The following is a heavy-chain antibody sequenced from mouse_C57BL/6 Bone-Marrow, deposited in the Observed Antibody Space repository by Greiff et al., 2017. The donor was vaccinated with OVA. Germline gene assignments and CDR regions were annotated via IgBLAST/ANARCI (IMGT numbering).Heavy chain of an antibody. Sequence: EVQGVESGGDLVKPGGSLKLSCAASGFTFSSYGMSWVRQTPDKRLEWVATISSGGSYTYYPDSVTGRFTISRDNAKNTLYLQMSSLKSEDTAMDYCARHYYGSSYYWGQGTTLTVSS. CDR3: ARHYYGSSYY. V-gene: IGHV5-6*01. J-gene: IGHJ2*01. D-gene: IGHD1-1*01. CDR1: GFTFSSYG. CDR2: ISSGGSYT.